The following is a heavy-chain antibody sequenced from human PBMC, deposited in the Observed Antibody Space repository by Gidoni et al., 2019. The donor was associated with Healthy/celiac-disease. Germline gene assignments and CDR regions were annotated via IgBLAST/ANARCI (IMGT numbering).Heavy chain of an antibody. CDR1: GYSFTSSW. J-gene: IGHJ4*02. Sequence: EVQLVQSGAEVKTPGASLRISCKGSGYSFTSSWISWVRQMPGKGLEWMGRIDPSDSYTNYSPSFQGHVTISADKSISTAYLQWSSLKASDTAMYYCARRGMGYCTNGVCYTEFDYWGQGTLVTVSS. CDR3: ARRGMGYCTNGVCYTEFDY. CDR2: IDPSDSYT. D-gene: IGHD2-8*01. V-gene: IGHV5-10-1*03.